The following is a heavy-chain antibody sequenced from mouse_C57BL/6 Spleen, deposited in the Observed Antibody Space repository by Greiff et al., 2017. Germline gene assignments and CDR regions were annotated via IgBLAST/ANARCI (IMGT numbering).Heavy chain of an antibody. J-gene: IGHJ4*01. V-gene: IGHV7-3*01. CDR1: GFTFTDYY. Sequence: EVKLVESGGGLVQPGGSLSLSCAASGFTFTDYYMSWVRQPPGKALEWLGFIRNKANGYTTEYSASVKGRFTISRDNSQSILYLQMNALRAEDSATYYCARYNSYGSSLYAMDYWGQGTSVTVSS. CDR3: ARYNSYGSSLYAMDY. CDR2: IRNKANGYTT. D-gene: IGHD1-1*01.